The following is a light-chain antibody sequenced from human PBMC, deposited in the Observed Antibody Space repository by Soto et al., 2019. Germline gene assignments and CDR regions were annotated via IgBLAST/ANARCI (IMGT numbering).Light chain of an antibody. V-gene: IGKV1-39*01. Sequence: DIQMTQSPSSLSASVGDRVTITCRASQSISSYLNWYPQKPGKAPKLLIYAASSLQSGVPSRFSGSGSGTDFTLTISSLQPEDFATYYCQQSYSTPGFTFGPGTKVDIK. CDR1: QSISSY. CDR2: AAS. CDR3: QQSYSTPGFT. J-gene: IGKJ3*01.